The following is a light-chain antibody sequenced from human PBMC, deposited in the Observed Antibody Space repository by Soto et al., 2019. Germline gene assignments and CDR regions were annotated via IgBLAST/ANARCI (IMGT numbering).Light chain of an antibody. Sequence: EIVLTQSPATLSLSPRERATLTCGASQSVSSSYLAWYQQKPGLAPRLLIYDASSRATGIPDRFSGSGSGTDFTLTISRLEPEDFAVYYCQQYGSSPPLTFGGGTKMEIK. J-gene: IGKJ4*01. CDR2: DAS. CDR3: QQYGSSPPLT. CDR1: QSVSSSY. V-gene: IGKV3D-20*01.